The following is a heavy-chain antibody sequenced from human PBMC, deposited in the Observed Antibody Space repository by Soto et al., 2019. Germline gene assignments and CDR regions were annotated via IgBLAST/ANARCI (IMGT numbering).Heavy chain of an antibody. CDR2: ISAYNGNT. CDR1: GYTFTSYG. V-gene: IGHV1-18*01. CDR3: ARDLGGSYYAPVDY. D-gene: IGHD1-26*01. Sequence: QVQLVQSGAEVKKPGASVKVSCKASGYTFTSYGISWVRQAPGQGLEWMGWISAYNGNTKYAQKLQGRVTTTTDTSTSTADMELRSLRSDDTAVYYCARDLGGSYYAPVDYWGQGTVVTVSS. J-gene: IGHJ4*02.